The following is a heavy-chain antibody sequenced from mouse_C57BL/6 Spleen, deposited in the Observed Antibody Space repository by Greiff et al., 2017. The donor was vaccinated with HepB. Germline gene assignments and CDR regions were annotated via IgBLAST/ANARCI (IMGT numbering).Heavy chain of an antibody. CDR2: IDPENGDT. CDR3: TARDGQPWYFDV. J-gene: IGHJ1*03. Sequence: DVKLQESGAELVRPGASVKLSCTASGFNIKDDYMHWVKQRPEQGLEWIGWIDPENGDTEYASKFQGKATITADTSSNTAYLQLSSLTSEDTAVYYCTARDGQPWYFDVWGTGTTVTVSS. CDR1: GFNIKDDY. V-gene: IGHV14-4*01. D-gene: IGHD2-3*01.